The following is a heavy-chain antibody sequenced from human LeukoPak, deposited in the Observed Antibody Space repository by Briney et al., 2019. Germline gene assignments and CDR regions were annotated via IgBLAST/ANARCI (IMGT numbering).Heavy chain of an antibody. V-gene: IGHV1-2*02. CDR3: ARGQISLDY. CDR2: INTNSGGP. CDR1: GGTFTIYA. J-gene: IGHJ4*02. Sequence: ASLKVSSTASGGTFTIYAISWVRQAPGQGLEWMGWINTNSGGPTSAQQSQGRVTMTRDTSISTAYMELSRLRSDYTAVYFWARGQISLDYWGQGTLVTVAS.